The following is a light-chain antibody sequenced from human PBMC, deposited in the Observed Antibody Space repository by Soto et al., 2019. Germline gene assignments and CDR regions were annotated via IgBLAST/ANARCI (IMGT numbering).Light chain of an antibody. CDR3: TSYTSSSTPHYV. CDR2: DVS. V-gene: IGLV2-14*01. J-gene: IGLJ1*01. Sequence: QSALTQPASVSGSPGQSITISCTGTSSDVGGYNYVSWYQQHPGKAPKLMIYDVSNRPSGLSNRFSGSKSGTTASLTISGLQAEDEADYYCTSYTSSSTPHYVFGTGTKLTVL. CDR1: SSDVGGYNY.